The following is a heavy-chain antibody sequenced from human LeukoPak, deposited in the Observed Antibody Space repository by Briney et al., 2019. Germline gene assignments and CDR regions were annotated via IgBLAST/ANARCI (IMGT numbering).Heavy chain of an antibody. CDR1: GFTLNTAW. D-gene: IGHD3-22*01. CDR2: ISSSGSTI. J-gene: IGHJ4*02. CDR3: ARESTSDSSGYYYGYFDY. Sequence: GGSLRLSCAASGFTLNTAWMSWVRQAPGKGLEWVSYISSSGSTIYYADSVKGRFTISRDNAKNSLYLQMNSLRAEDTAVYYCARESTSDSSGYYYGYFDYWGQGTLVTVSS. V-gene: IGHV3-11*01.